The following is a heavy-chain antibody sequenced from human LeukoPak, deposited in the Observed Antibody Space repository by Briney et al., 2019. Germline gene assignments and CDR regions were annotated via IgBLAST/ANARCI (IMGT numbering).Heavy chain of an antibody. D-gene: IGHD6-13*01. J-gene: IGHJ5*02. Sequence: GSSVKVSCKASGGTFSSYAISWVRQAPGQGLEWMGRIIPILGIANYAQKFQGRVTITADKSTSTAYMELSSLRSEDTAVYYCARSIPYQGDSRWYDCWFDPWGQGTLVTVSS. V-gene: IGHV1-69*04. CDR3: ARSIPYQGDSRWYDCWFDP. CDR2: IIPILGIA. CDR1: GGTFSSYA.